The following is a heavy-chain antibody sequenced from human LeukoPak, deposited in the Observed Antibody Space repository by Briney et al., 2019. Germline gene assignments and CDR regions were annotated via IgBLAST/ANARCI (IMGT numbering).Heavy chain of an antibody. J-gene: IGHJ6*03. CDR2: ISNRGST. V-gene: IGHV4-4*07. Sequence: SETLSLTCTVSGGSISNYYWSWIRQPAGKGLEWIGRISNRGSTNYSPSLKSRVTISVDTSKNQFSLKLSSVTAADTAAYYCARAENYYYYYMDVWGKGTTVTISS. CDR1: GGSISNYY. CDR3: ARAENYYYYYMDV.